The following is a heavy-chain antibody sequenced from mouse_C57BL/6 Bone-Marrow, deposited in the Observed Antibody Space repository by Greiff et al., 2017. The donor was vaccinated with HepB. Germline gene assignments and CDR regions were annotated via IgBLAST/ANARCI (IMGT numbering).Heavy chain of an antibody. J-gene: IGHJ1*03. CDR1: GYSITSGYY. Sequence: EVQVVESGPGLVKPSQSLSLTCSVTGYSITSGYYWNWIRQFPGNKLEWMGYISYDGSNNYNPSLKNRISITRDTSKNQFFLKLNSVTTEDTATYYCARDAATVVAPGYFDVWGTGTTVTVSS. CDR2: ISYDGSN. D-gene: IGHD1-1*01. CDR3: ARDAATVVAPGYFDV. V-gene: IGHV3-6*01.